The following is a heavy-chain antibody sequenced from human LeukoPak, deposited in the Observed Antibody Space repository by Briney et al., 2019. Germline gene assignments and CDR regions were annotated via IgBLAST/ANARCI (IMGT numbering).Heavy chain of an antibody. CDR3: AKGRDSYYYYGMDV. J-gene: IGHJ6*02. CDR1: GFTFSSYA. D-gene: IGHD4-11*01. Sequence: GGSLRLSCAASGFTFSSYAMSWVRQAPGKGLEWVSAISGSGGSTYYADSVKGRFTISRDNSKNTLYLQMNSLRAKDTAVYYCAKGRDSYYYYGMDVWGQGTTVTVSS. CDR2: ISGSGGST. V-gene: IGHV3-23*01.